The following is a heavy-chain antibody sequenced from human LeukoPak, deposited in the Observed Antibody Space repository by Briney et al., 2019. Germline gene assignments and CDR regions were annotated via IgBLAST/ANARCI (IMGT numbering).Heavy chain of an antibody. CDR2: IYYSGST. CDR3: ARLRCSSTSCYVFVGWFDP. CDR1: GGPISSSSYY. J-gene: IGHJ5*02. D-gene: IGHD2-2*01. V-gene: IGHV4-39*01. Sequence: SETLSLTCTVSGGPISSSSYYWGWIRQPPGKGLEWIGSIYYSGSTYYNPSLKSRVTISVDTSKNQFSLKLSSVTAADTAVYYCARLRCSSTSCYVFVGWFDPWGQGTLVTVSS.